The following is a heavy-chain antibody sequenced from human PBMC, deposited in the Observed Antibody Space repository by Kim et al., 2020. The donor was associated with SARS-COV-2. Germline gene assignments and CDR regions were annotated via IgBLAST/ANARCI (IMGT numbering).Heavy chain of an antibody. Sequence: GGSLRLSCAASGFTFSSYAMSWVRQAPGKGLEWVSAISGSGGSTYYADSVKGRFTISRDNSKNTLYLQMNSLRAEDTAVYYCAKADSSSFAYYYYGMDVCAKGPRSPSP. D-gene: IGHD6-6*01. CDR3: AKADSSSFAYYYYGMDV. V-gene: IGHV3-23*01. CDR2: ISGSGGST. CDR1: GFTFSSYA. J-gene: IGHJ6*02.